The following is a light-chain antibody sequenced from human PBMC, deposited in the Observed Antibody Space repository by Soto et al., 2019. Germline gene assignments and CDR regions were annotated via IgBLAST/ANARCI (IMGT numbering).Light chain of an antibody. CDR2: EVS. J-gene: IGLJ1*01. Sequence: QSVLTQPASVSGSPGQSITISCTGTSSDVGGYDYVSWYQHHPGRAPKLIIYEVSNRPSGVSNRFSGSKSGNTASLTISGLQAEDEADYYCTSYTTIHTLVFATGTKLTVL. CDR3: TSYTTIHTLV. CDR1: SSDVGGYDY. V-gene: IGLV2-14*01.